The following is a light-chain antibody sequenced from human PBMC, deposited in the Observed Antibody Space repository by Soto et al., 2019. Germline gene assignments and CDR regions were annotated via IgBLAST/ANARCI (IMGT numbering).Light chain of an antibody. Sequence: EVVLTQSRATVSLSPGERSTLSCRASQSVYTYLAWYQHKPGQAPRLLIFDAYKRATGIPDRFSGSGSGTEFTLTIRRLKSEDFAVYYCQQYHIWPPWTSGQGNKLDIK. CDR1: QSVYTY. V-gene: IGKV3-11*01. J-gene: IGKJ1*01. CDR2: DAY. CDR3: QQYHIWPPWT.